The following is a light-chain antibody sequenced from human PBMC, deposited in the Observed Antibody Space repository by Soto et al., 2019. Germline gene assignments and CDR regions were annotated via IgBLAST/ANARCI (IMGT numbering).Light chain of an antibody. V-gene: IGKV3-20*01. CDR2: GAS. Sequence: EIVLTQSPGTLSLSPGERATLSCRASQSVSSIYLAWYQQKPGQAPRLLIYGASSRATGIPDRFSGSGSGTDFTLTISRLEPEDFAVYYCQQYGSSRWTFGQGTKVDI. CDR1: QSVSSIY. CDR3: QQYGSSRWT. J-gene: IGKJ1*01.